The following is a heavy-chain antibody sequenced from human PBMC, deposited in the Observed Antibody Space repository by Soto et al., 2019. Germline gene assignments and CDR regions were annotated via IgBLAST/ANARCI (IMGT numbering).Heavy chain of an antibody. CDR2: SNRKVESYTK. J-gene: IGHJ4*02. CDR3: LAFLSGRPY. CDR1: GFTLSDHD. Sequence: EVQLAESGGGLVQPGGSLRLSCVVSGFTLSDHDMDWVRQPPGKGLEWVGRSNRKVESYTKEYAASVKGRFTISRHDSENSLSLQMDSLKTEDTAVYYCLAFLSGRPYWGQGTLVTVSS. D-gene: IGHD1-1*01. V-gene: IGHV3-72*01.